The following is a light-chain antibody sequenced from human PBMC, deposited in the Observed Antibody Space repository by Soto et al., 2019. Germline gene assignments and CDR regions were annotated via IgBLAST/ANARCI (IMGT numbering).Light chain of an antibody. CDR2: EDS. CDR1: SSDIGNYNL. V-gene: IGLV2-14*02. CDR3: AAWDDSLNGRV. J-gene: IGLJ3*02. Sequence: QSALTQPASVSGSPGQSITISCTGTSSDIGNYNLVSWYQQHPGKAPKLMIHEDSKRPSGVSNRFSGSKSGNTASLAISGLQSEDEADYYCAAWDDSLNGRVFGGGTKVTVL.